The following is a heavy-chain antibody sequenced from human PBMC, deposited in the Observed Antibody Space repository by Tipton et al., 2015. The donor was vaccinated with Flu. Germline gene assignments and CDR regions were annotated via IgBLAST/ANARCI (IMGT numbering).Heavy chain of an antibody. CDR1: GGSISSYY. V-gene: IGHV3-23*01. J-gene: IGHJ4*02. D-gene: IGHD2-21*01. CDR3: AKGQGGVSVIRGGGAVDY. CDR2: VGGGGLST. Sequence: SLRLSCTVSGGSISSYYWSWIRQPPGKGLEWVSTVGGGGLSTNYADSVKGRFTISRDNSKNTVYLQMNSLRVEDTAVYFCAKGQGGVSVIRGGGAVDYWGQGTLVTVSS.